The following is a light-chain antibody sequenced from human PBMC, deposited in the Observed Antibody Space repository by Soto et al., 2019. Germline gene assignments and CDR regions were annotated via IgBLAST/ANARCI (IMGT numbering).Light chain of an antibody. J-gene: IGLJ3*02. CDR1: SSDVGGYNY. CDR2: EVS. CDR3: SSYAGSNNLV. V-gene: IGLV2-8*01. Sequence: QSALTQPPSASGSPGQSVTISCTGTSSDVGGYNYVSWYQQLPGKAPKLMFYEVSKRPSGVPNRFSGSKSGNTASLTVSGLQAEDEADYYCSSYAGSNNLVFGGGTKLTVL.